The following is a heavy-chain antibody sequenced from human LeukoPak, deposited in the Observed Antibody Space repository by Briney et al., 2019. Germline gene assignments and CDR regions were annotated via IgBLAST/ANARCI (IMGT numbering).Heavy chain of an antibody. D-gene: IGHD3-22*01. J-gene: IGHJ4*02. CDR2: IYTSGST. V-gene: IGHV4-4*07. Sequence: PPETLSLTCILPAGSTTSFYSSWIRHPAGKGLEWIGRIYTSGSTNYNPSLQSRVTMSVDTSRNQFSLKLSSVTAADTAVYYCARDGHYYDSSGYYYFPFDYWGQGTLVTVSS. CDR1: AGSTTSFY. CDR3: ARDGHYYDSSGYYYFPFDY.